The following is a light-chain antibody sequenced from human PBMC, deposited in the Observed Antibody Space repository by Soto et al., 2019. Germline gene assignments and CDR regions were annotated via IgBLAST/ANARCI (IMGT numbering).Light chain of an antibody. CDR1: SPNIGSNI. CDR3: ATWDDRLNGYV. V-gene: IGLV1-44*01. J-gene: IGLJ1*01. CDR2: TND. Sequence: QSVLTQPPSASGTPGQRVTISCSGSSPNIGSNIVNWYQQLPGTAPKLLIYTNDQRPSGVPDRFSGSKSGTSASLAISGLQSEDEADYYCATWDDRLNGYVFGTGTQLTVL.